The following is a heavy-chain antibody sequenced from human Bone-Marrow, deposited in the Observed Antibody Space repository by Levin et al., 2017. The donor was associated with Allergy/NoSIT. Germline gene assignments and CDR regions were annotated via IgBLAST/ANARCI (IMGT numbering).Heavy chain of an antibody. CDR3: AREIRLGLRSPGFDY. CDR1: GGTFSTYT. Sequence: ASVKVSCRASGGTFSTYTISWVRQAPGQGLEWMGRIIPIVGVTNYAQKFQGRVTISSDKSTSTAYMELSSLKSDDTAVYYCAREIRLGLRSPGFDYWGQGTLVSVSS. V-gene: IGHV1-69*04. CDR2: IIPIVGVT. D-gene: IGHD4-17*01. J-gene: IGHJ4*02.